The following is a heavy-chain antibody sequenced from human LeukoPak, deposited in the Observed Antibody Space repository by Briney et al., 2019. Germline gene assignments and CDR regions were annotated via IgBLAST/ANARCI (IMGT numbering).Heavy chain of an antibody. CDR3: ARHYDILTAFFS. CDR1: GYNLSTYW. V-gene: IGHV5-10-1*01. D-gene: IGHD3-9*01. Sequence: LGESLKISCQVSGYNLSTYWITWVRPMPGKGLECMGRIDPSDSYINYSPSFQGHVTISADKSINTAYLQWGSLRASDTAMYYCARHYDILTAFFSWGQGTLVTVSS. CDR2: IDPSDSYI. J-gene: IGHJ4*02.